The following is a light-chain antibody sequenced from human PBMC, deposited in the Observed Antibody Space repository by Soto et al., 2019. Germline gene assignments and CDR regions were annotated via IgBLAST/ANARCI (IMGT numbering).Light chain of an antibody. CDR2: EGS. Sequence: QTVLTQPASVSGSPGQSITISCTGTSSDVGSYNLVSWYQQHPGKAPKLMIYEGSKRPSGVSKRFSGSKSGNTASLTISGLQAEDEADYYCCSYAGSSTWVFGGGTKVTVL. CDR1: SSDVGSYNL. V-gene: IGLV2-23*01. CDR3: CSYAGSSTWV. J-gene: IGLJ3*02.